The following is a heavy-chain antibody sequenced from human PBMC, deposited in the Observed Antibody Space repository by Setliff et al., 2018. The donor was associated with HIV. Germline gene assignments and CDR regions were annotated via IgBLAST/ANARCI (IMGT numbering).Heavy chain of an antibody. CDR1: GGSISSRSYY. Sequence: ETLSLTCTVSGGSISSRSYYWGRVRQAPGKGLEWVANINQDGSEKNYVDSVKGRFTISRDNAKNSLFLQMNSLRAEDTAVYYCARGQTSVTLQFDHWGQGTLVTVSS. CDR3: ARGQTSVTLQFDH. J-gene: IGHJ4*02. CDR2: INQDGSEK. D-gene: IGHD4-17*01. V-gene: IGHV3-7*01.